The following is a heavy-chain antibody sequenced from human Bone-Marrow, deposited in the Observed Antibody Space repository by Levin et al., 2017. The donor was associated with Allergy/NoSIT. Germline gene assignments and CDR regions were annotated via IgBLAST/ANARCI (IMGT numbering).Heavy chain of an antibody. V-gene: IGHV4-39*07. D-gene: IGHD5-18*01. Sequence: GSLRLSCTVSGYSISGNTYYWGWIRQPPGKGLEWIGSTNNRGGTYYNPSPKSRVTLPVAPSKNQFSLKRSSVTAADTAVYYCARDVSDLWLLSGWFDAWGQGTLVTVSS. J-gene: IGHJ5*02. CDR3: ARDVSDLWLLSGWFDA. CDR2: TNNRGGT. CDR1: GYSISGNTYY.